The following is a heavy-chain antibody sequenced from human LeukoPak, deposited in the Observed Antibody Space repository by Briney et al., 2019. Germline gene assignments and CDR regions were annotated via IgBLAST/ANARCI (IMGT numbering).Heavy chain of an antibody. V-gene: IGHV3-30*03. Sequence: GRSLRLSCAASGFTFSSYGMHWVRQAPGKGLEWVAVISHDGSNKYYADSVKGRFTISSDNAKNSLYLQMNSLRPDDTAVYYCARRWDAFDLWGQGTMVTVSS. J-gene: IGHJ3*01. CDR1: GFTFSSYG. D-gene: IGHD5-24*01. CDR3: ARRWDAFDL. CDR2: ISHDGSNK.